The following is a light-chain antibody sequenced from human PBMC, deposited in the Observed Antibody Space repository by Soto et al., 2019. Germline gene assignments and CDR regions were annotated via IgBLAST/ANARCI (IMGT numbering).Light chain of an antibody. V-gene: IGLV1-40*01. CDR3: QSYDSGLSGAI. J-gene: IGLJ2*01. Sequence: QSVLTQPPSVSGAPGQRVTISCTGSSSNIGAGYDVHWYQQLPGTAPKLLIYANTNRPSGVPDRFSGSKSGTSASLAITGLQAEDEVDYYCQSYDSGLSGAIFGGGTKLTVL. CDR1: SSNIGAGYD. CDR2: ANT.